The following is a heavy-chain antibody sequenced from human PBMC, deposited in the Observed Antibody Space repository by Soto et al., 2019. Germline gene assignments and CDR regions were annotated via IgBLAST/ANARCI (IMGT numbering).Heavy chain of an antibody. Sequence: QVQLQESGPGLVKPSETLSLTCSVSGGSVSSGSYYWRWIRHSPEKGLEWIGYIYYTGGTKYNPSLTSRVTISADTSRNHFSLKLTSVTAADTAVYYCARLEVGLDYWGQGVLVTVSS. V-gene: IGHV4-61*03. CDR1: GGSVSSGSYY. D-gene: IGHD2-2*01. J-gene: IGHJ4*02. CDR3: ARLEVGLDY. CDR2: IYYTGGT.